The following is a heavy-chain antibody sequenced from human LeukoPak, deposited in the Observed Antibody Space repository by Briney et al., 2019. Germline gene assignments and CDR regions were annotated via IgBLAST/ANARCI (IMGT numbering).Heavy chain of an antibody. CDR1: GFTFRSYA. Sequence: GGSLRLSCAASGFTFRSYAMNWVRQAPGKGLEWVSAISASDDSTYYADSVKGRFTISRDNSRNTLYLQMNSLRAEDTAVYYCAKDTSFAVVTPLRYGMDVWGQGTLVTVSS. J-gene: IGHJ6*02. CDR3: AKDTSFAVVTPLRYGMDV. V-gene: IGHV3-23*01. CDR2: ISASDDST. D-gene: IGHD3-3*01.